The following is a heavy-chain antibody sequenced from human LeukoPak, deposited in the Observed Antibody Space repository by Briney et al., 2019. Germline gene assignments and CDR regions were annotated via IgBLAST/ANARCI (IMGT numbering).Heavy chain of an antibody. D-gene: IGHD3-22*01. CDR3: AKPGGYYDSSGYFDY. CDR2: IRYDGSNK. V-gene: IGHV3-30*02. J-gene: IGHJ4*02. Sequence: GGSLRLSCAASGFTFSSYGMHWVPQAPGKGLEGVAFIRYDGSNKYYADSVKGRFTISRDNSKNTLYLQMNSLRAEDTAVYYCAKPGGYYDSSGYFDYWGQGTLVTVSS. CDR1: GFTFSSYG.